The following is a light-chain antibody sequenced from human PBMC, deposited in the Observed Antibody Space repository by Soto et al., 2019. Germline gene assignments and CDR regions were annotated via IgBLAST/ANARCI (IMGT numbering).Light chain of an antibody. Sequence: DIHRTQSRSSLSASVGDRVTITCRASQSINNYLHWFQQKPGKAPKLLIYAASTLQGGVPSRFSGSGSGTDFTLTISSLHPEDFAAYFCQQSYNTPRTFGQGTTVDIK. J-gene: IGKJ1*01. CDR2: AAS. CDR3: QQSYNTPRT. V-gene: IGKV1-39*01. CDR1: QSINNY.